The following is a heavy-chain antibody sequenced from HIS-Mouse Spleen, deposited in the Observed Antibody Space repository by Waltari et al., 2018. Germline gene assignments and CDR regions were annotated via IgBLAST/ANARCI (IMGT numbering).Heavy chain of an antibody. J-gene: IGHJ2*01. CDR1: GGSISSSSYY. D-gene: IGHD6-13*01. CDR2: IYYSGST. V-gene: IGHV4-39*07. Sequence: QLQLQESGPGLVKPSETLSLTCTVSGGSISSSSYYWCWIRHPPGKGLAWIWSIYYSGSTYYNPSLKSRVTISVDTSKNQFSLKLSSVTAADTAVYYCAREIPYSSSWYDWYFDLWGRGTLVTVSS. CDR3: AREIPYSSSWYDWYFDL.